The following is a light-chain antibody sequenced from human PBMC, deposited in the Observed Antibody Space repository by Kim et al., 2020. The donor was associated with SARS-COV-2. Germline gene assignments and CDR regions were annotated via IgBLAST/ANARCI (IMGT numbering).Light chain of an antibody. CDR1: SLRGYY. V-gene: IGLV3-19*01. J-gene: IGLJ2*01. CDR2: GKH. CDR3: SGNPAV. Sequence: SSELTQDPVVSVALGQTVRITCQGDSLRGYYASWYQKKPGQAPVLVIYGKHNRPSGIPDRFSGSSSGNTASLTIAGAQAEDEADSYCSGNPAVFGGGTKL.